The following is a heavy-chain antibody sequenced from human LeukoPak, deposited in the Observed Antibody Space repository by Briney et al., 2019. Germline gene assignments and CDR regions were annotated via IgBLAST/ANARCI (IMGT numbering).Heavy chain of an antibody. CDR2: ISGSGGST. CDR1: GFTFSSYA. D-gene: IGHD6-13*01. J-gene: IGHJ4*02. Sequence: GGSLRLSCAASGFTFSSYAMSWVRQAPGKGLEWVSAISGSGGSTYYADSVKGRFTISRDNSKNTLYLQMNSLRAEDTAVYYRAKVQVTLGSSWPRAPLDYWGQGTLVTVSS. V-gene: IGHV3-23*01. CDR3: AKVQVTLGSSWPRAPLDY.